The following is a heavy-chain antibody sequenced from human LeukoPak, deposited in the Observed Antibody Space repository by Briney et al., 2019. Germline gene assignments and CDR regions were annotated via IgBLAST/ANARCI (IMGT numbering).Heavy chain of an antibody. V-gene: IGHV3-23*01. CDR1: GFTFSSYA. D-gene: IGHD3-10*01. Sequence: GGSLRLSCAASGFTFSSYAMSWVRQAPGKGLEWGSGISGSGGSTYHADSVKGRFTISRDNSKNTLYLQMTSLRAEDTAVYYCAKELYSYGSGCYGYWGQGTLVTVVS. CDR3: AKELYSYGSGCYGY. CDR2: ISGSGGST. J-gene: IGHJ4*02.